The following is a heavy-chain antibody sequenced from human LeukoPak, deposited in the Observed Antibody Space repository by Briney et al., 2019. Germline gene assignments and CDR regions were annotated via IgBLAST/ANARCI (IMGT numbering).Heavy chain of an antibody. J-gene: IGHJ4*02. CDR3: ARHDSSGYYRPLDY. CDR2: IYYSGSA. Sequence: LRLSCAASGFTFSTYSMNWVRQAPGKGLEWIGSIYYSGSAYYNPSLRSRVTISVDTSKNQFSLKLTSVTAADTAVYYCARHDSSGYYRPLDYWGQGTLVTVSS. V-gene: IGHV4-39*01. D-gene: IGHD3-22*01. CDR1: GFTFSTYSMN.